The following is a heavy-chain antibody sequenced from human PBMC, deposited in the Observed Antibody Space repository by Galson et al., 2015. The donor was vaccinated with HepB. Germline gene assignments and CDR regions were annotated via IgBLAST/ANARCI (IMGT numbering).Heavy chain of an antibody. CDR3: AKEVVRYFDY. V-gene: IGHV3-23*01. CDR2: LSDSGDDT. CDR1: GFTFSTYA. D-gene: IGHD2-21*01. J-gene: IGHJ4*02. Sequence: SLRLSCAASGFTFSTYAMDWVRQAPGKGLEWVSALSDSGDDTYYADSVRGRFTISRDNSKNTLYLQMNSLRAEDTAVYYCAKEVVRYFDYWGQGALVTVSS.